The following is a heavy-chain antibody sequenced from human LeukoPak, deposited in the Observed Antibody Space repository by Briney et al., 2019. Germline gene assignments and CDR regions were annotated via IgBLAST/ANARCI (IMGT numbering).Heavy chain of an antibody. V-gene: IGHV4-38-2*02. D-gene: IGHD6-19*01. CDR1: GNFISSGFY. CDR2: LYSTGTT. J-gene: IGHJ3*02. Sequence: PSETLSLTCTVSGNFISSGFYWVWLRQTPGKGLQWIGSLYSTGTTYYNPSLAGRVTVSTDSSKNQLSLKLRSVTAADTAVYYCAGQWAVANTRCFAIWGQGSRVTVSS. CDR3: AGQWAVANTRCFAI.